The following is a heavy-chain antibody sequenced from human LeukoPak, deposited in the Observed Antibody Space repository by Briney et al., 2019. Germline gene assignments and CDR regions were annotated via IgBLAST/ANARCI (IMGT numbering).Heavy chain of an antibody. D-gene: IGHD3-16*01. CDR1: GGSLSGYY. V-gene: IGHV4-34*01. CDR2: INHSGNT. J-gene: IGHJ4*02. CDR3: ARGLRGSSRRGTFDY. Sequence: KPSETLSLTCAVYGGSLSGYYWTWIRHPPGKGLGWIGEINHSGNTNYNPALKSRVTISVDTSQNQFPLELSSLTAAGTAVYYCARGLRGSSRRGTFDYWGQGTLVTVSS.